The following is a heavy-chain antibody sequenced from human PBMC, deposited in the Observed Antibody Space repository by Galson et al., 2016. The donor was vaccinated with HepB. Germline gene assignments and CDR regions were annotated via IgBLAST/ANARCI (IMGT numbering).Heavy chain of an antibody. D-gene: IGHD5-24*01. CDR3: ARGAHGYSDYFGN. V-gene: IGHV1-69*13. CDR2: VIPLFGTA. Sequence: SVKVSCKASGGTFSSFSISWVRQAPGQGLEWMGGVIPLFGTANYAQKFQGRVTITADASTSTAYMELSSLTSDDTAVYYCARGAHGYSDYFGNWGQGTLVTVSS. CDR1: GGTFSSFS. J-gene: IGHJ4*02.